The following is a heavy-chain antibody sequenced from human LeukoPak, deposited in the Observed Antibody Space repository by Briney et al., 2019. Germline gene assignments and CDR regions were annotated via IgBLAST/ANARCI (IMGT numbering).Heavy chain of an antibody. CDR3: ARGRYSSGWYGYFDY. Sequence: QPGGSLRLSCAASGFTFSSYWMSWVRQAPGKGLEWVANINQGGSEEYYEDSVKGRFTISRDNAKNSLYLQMNSLRAEDTAVYYCARGRYSSGWYGYFDYWGQRTLVTVSS. J-gene: IGHJ4*02. CDR1: GFTFSSYW. V-gene: IGHV3-7*04. D-gene: IGHD6-19*01. CDR2: INQGGSEE.